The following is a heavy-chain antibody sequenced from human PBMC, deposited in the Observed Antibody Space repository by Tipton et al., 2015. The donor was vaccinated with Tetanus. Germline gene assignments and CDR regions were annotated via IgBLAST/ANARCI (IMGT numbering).Heavy chain of an antibody. J-gene: IGHJ4*02. V-gene: IGHV4-31*03. Sequence: TLSLTCTVSGGSISSGGYYWSWIRQHPGKGLEWIGYIYYSGSTYYNPSLKSRVTISVDTSKNQFSLKLSSVTAADTAVYYCARIEAVAGTIDYWGQGTLVTVSS. CDR2: IYYSGST. CDR1: GGSISSGGYY. CDR3: ARIEAVAGTIDY. D-gene: IGHD6-19*01.